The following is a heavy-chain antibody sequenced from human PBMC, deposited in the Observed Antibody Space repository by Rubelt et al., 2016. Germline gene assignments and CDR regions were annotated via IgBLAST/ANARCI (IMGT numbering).Heavy chain of an antibody. V-gene: IGHV4-59*01. CDR2: IYYSGST. D-gene: IGHD2-21*02. Sequence: QVQLQESGPGLVKPSETLSLTCTVSGGSISSYYWSWIRQPPGKGLEWIGYIYYSGSTNYNPSLKVGVTISVDKSKNQFSLTLGSGTAADTAVYYCARVGDIDYYYDGMDVWGQGTTVTVSS. CDR1: GGSISSYY. J-gene: IGHJ6*02. CDR3: ARVGDIDYYYDGMDV.